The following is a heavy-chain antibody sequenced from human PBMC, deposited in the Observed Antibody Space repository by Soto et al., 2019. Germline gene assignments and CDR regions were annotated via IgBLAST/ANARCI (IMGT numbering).Heavy chain of an antibody. CDR2: ISSSSSYI. J-gene: IGHJ4*02. V-gene: IGHV3-21*01. CDR3: AREGHSSGCPIDY. D-gene: IGHD6-19*01. CDR1: GFTFSSYS. Sequence: LGGSLRPSCAASGFTFSSYSMNWVRQAPGKGLEWVSSISSSSSYIYYADSVKGRFTISRDNAKNSLYLQMNSLRAEDTAVYYCAREGHSSGCPIDYWGQGTLVTVSS.